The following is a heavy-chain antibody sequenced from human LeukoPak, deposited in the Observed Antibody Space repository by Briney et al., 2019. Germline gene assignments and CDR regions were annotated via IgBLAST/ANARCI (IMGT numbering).Heavy chain of an antibody. D-gene: IGHD5-24*01. V-gene: IGHV3-30-3*01. CDR2: ISYDGSNK. J-gene: IGHJ4*02. CDR3: ARDFIDGYNYLDY. CDR1: GFTFSSYA. Sequence: GGSLRLSCAASGFTFSSYAMHWVRQAPGKGLEWVAVISYDGSNKYYADSVKGRFTISRDNSKNTLYLQMNSLRAEDTAVYYCARDFIDGYNYLDYWGQGTLVTVSS.